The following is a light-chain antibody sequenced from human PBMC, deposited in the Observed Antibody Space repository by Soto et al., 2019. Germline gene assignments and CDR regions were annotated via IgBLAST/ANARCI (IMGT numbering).Light chain of an antibody. Sequence: QSVLTQPISVSGSPGQSITISCAGNSNDIDSYDYVCSYQQPPGKAPRLLMHGVDNMSPGISGRFSASKSALTASLTISGLQAEDEADYYCTASSANRVYLFGPGTKVT. V-gene: IGLV2-14*01. CDR2: GVD. J-gene: IGLJ1*01. CDR3: TASSANRVYL. CDR1: SNDIDSYDY.